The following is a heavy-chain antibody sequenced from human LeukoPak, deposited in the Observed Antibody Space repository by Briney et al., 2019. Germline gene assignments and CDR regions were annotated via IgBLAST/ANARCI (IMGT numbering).Heavy chain of an antibody. V-gene: IGHV1-2*06. Sequence: GASVKVSCKASGYTFTSYDINWVRQAPGQGLEWMGRINPNSGGTNYAQNFQGRVTMTRDTSISTAYMELSRLTSDDTAVYYCTKSSTRNENWFDPWGQGTLVTVSS. CDR3: TKSSTRNENWFDP. D-gene: IGHD2-2*01. CDR2: INPNSGGT. CDR1: GYTFTSYD. J-gene: IGHJ5*02.